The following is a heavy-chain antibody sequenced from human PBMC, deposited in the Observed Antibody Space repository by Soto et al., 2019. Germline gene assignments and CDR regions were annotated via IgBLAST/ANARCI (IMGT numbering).Heavy chain of an antibody. J-gene: IGHJ1*01. Sequence: ASVKVSCKASGYTFTGYGISWVRQAPGQGLEWMGWISAYNGNTNYAQKLQGRVTMTTDTSTSTAYMELRSLRSDDTAVYYCAREDIVVVTAIQYFQHWGQGTLVTVSS. CDR1: GYTFTGYG. CDR3: AREDIVVVTAIQYFQH. V-gene: IGHV1-18*01. CDR2: ISAYNGNT. D-gene: IGHD2-21*02.